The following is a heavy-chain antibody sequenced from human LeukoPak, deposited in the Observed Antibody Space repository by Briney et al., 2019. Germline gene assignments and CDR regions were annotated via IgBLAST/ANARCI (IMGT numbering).Heavy chain of an antibody. V-gene: IGHV4-30-2*01. CDR2: IYKSGKI. CDR1: GGSIDSGDYS. Sequence: SQTLSLTCAVSGGSIDSGDYSWTWIRQPPGKGLEWIGYIYKSGKIYYSPSLKSRLAISLDTSRNQFSLKLSSVTAADTAVYYCARRLLSGETLDYWGQGALVTVSS. CDR3: ARRLLSGETLDY. D-gene: IGHD3-3*01. J-gene: IGHJ4*02.